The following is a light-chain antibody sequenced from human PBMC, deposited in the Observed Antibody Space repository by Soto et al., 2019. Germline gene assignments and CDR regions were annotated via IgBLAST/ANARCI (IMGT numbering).Light chain of an antibody. J-gene: IGKJ4*01. CDR3: QQYGSSPPLT. CDR2: GAS. V-gene: IGKV3-20*01. Sequence: EIVLTQSPGTLSLSPGERATLSCRASQSVSSSYLAWYQQKPGQAPRLLIYGASSRATGIPARFRGRGYGKDFTLTISRLEPEDFAVYYCQQYGSSPPLTFGGGTKVESK. CDR1: QSVSSSY.